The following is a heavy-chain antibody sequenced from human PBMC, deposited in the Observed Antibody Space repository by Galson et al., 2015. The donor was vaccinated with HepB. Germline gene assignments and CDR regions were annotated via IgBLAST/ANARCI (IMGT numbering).Heavy chain of an antibody. CDR3: ATGLYYYDSSGSQPTSDY. D-gene: IGHD3-22*01. CDR2: ISYDGSNK. Sequence: SLRLSCAAPGFTFSSYGMHWVRQAPDKGLEWVAVISYDGSNKYYADSVKGRFTISRDNSKNTLYLQMNSLRAEDTAVYYCATGLYYYDSSGSQPTSDYWGQGTLVTVSS. V-gene: IGHV3-30*03. J-gene: IGHJ4*02. CDR1: GFTFSSYG.